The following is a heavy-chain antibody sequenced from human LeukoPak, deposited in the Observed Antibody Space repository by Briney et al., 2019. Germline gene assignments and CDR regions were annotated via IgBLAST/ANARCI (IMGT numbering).Heavy chain of an antibody. J-gene: IGHJ4*02. V-gene: IGHV3-11*04. D-gene: IGHD3-22*01. CDR2: ISSSGSTI. CDR3: ARDSTWYYYDSSDY. CDR1: GFTFSDYY. Sequence: GGSLRLSCAASGFTFSDYYMSWIRQAPGKGLEWVSYISSSGSTIYYADSVKGRFTISRDNAKNSLYLQMNSLRAEDTAVYYCARDSTWYYYDSSDYWGQGTLVTVSS.